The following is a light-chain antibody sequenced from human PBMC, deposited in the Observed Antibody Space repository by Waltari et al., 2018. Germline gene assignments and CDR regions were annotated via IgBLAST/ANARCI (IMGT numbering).Light chain of an antibody. J-gene: IGKJ4*01. Sequence: TVMTQSPFALSVSPGERVTLSCRASQSVSSNLALYQQKPGQAPRLLIYGVSTRATGIPARFSGSGSGTEFTLTISSLQSEDFAVYYCQQYNDWPPVTFGGGTKVEIK. CDR1: QSVSSN. CDR2: GVS. V-gene: IGKV3-15*01. CDR3: QQYNDWPPVT.